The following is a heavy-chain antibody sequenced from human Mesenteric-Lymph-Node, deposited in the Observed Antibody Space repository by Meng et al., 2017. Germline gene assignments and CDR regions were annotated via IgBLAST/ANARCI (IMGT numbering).Heavy chain of an antibody. V-gene: IGHV4-34*01. J-gene: IGHJ5*01. Sequence: QVPLQQWGAGLLQPSGTLSLTVAGYGGSFTAYYWTWIRQAPGKGPEWIGEVTHSGSTTYNPSLASRVSISVDKPKKQFSLTLNSVTAADTAVYYCAKGRANYFGSKHNYFDSWGQGTLVTVSS. D-gene: IGHD3-10*01. CDR1: GGSFTAYY. CDR3: AKGRANYFGSKHNYFDS. CDR2: VTHSGST.